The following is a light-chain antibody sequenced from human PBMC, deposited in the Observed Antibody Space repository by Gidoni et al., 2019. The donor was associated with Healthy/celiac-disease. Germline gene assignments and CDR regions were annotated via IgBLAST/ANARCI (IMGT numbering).Light chain of an antibody. CDR2: KNS. V-gene: IGLV3-25*03. J-gene: IGLJ2*01. CDR1: ALQTQY. Sequence: SSELTQQLTLSVSPGPTARITCSGDALQTQYAYWYQHKPGQAPVLVIYKNSERPSGIPERFSCSSSVTTVTLTISGVQAEDEADYYCQSADSSGTSVVFGGGTKLTVL. CDR3: QSADSSGTSVV.